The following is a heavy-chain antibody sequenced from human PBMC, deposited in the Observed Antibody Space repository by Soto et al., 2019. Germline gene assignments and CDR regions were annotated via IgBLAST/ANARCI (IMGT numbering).Heavy chain of an antibody. V-gene: IGHV3-23*01. Sequence: EVQVLESGGGLAQPGRSLRLSCAVSGLSFSSYAMTWVRQSPGKGLEWVSSISRSGNSTYSADSVRGRFTISRDNSKNTLYLQMNSLRAEDTAVYYCATDAKILDWLQTYYDLDFWGQGALVTVSS. J-gene: IGHJ4*02. CDR1: GLSFSSYA. CDR2: ISRSGNST. CDR3: ATDAKILDWLQTYYDLDF. D-gene: IGHD3-9*01.